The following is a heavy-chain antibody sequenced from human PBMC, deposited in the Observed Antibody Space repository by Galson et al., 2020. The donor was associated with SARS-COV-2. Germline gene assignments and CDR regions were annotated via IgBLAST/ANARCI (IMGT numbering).Heavy chain of an antibody. J-gene: IGHJ6*02. V-gene: IGHV3-33*01. D-gene: IGHD3-10*01. CDR1: GFTFSSYG. Sequence: TGGSLRLSCAASGFTFSSYGMYWVRQAPGKGLEWEAVIWYDGSNKYYADSVKGRFTISRDNSKNTLYLQMNSLRAEDTAVYYCAREWGYYGSGSSSYYYYGMDVWGQGTTVTVSS. CDR2: IWYDGSNK. CDR3: AREWGYYGSGSSSYYYYGMDV.